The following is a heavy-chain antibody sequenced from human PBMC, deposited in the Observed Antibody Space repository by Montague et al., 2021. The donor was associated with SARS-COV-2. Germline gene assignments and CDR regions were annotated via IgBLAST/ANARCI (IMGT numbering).Heavy chain of an antibody. CDR2: IFRSGDS. J-gene: IGHJ4*02. CDR3: VRGGTMTVVVFDY. V-gene: IGHV4-4*02. Sequence: SETLSPTCTVSGDSIGNSNWWTWVRQSPGRGLEWIGEIFRSGDSNYNPPLKSRVTMSVDMSRNQFSLSLSNVTAADTAIYYCVRGGTMTVVVFDYWGQGTLVTVSS. CDR1: GDSIGNSNW. D-gene: IGHD3-22*01.